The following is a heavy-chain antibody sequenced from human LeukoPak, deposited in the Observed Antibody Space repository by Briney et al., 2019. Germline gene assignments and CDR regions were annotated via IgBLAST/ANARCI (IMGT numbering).Heavy chain of an antibody. CDR2: IYHSGST. CDR1: GYSISSGYY. CDR3: ARVYSSSSDWFDP. V-gene: IGHV4-38-2*02. J-gene: IGHJ5*02. Sequence: PSETLSLTCTVSGYSISSGYYWGWIRQPPGKGLEWIGSIYHSGSTYYNPSLKSRVTISVDTSKNQFSLKLSSVTAADTAVYYCARVYSSSSDWFDPWGQGTLVTVSS. D-gene: IGHD6-6*01.